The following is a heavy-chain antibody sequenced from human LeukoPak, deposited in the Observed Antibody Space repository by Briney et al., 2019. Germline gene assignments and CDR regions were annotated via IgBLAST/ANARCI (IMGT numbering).Heavy chain of an antibody. J-gene: IGHJ3*02. CDR1: GGSFSGYY. Sequence: KPSETLSLTCAVYGGSFSGYYWSWIRQPPGKGLEWIGEINHGGSTIYNPSLKSRVTISVDTSKNQFSPKLSSVTAADTAVYYCALAVAGTRDAFDIWGQGTMVTVSS. V-gene: IGHV4-34*01. CDR2: INHGGST. CDR3: ALAVAGTRDAFDI. D-gene: IGHD6-19*01.